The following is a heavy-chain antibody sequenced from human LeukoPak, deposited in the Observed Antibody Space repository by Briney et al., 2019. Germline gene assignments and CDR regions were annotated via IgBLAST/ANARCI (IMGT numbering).Heavy chain of an antibody. CDR3: ATRHYGSGSYYNDGY. J-gene: IGHJ4*02. D-gene: IGHD3-10*01. Sequence: GGSLRLSCAASDLNFITYAMSWVRQAPGKGLEWVSIISGGGDVTHYADSVKGRFTISRDNSKNTLYLQMNSLRAEDTAVYYCATRHYGSGSYYNDGYWGQGTLVTVSS. V-gene: IGHV3-23*01. CDR1: DLNFITYA. CDR2: ISGGGDVT.